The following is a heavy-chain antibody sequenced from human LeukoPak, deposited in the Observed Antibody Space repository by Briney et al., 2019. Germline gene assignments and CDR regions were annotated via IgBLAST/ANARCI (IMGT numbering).Heavy chain of an antibody. CDR2: INAGNGNT. CDR1: GYTFTSYA. CDR3: ARGEYSMVRGAPD. J-gene: IGHJ4*02. Sequence: ASVKVSCKASGYTFTSYAMHWVRQAPGQRLEWMGWINAGNGNTKYSQKFQGRVTITTDESTTTAYMELSSLRYEDTAVYYCARGEYSMVRGAPDWGQGTLVTVSS. V-gene: IGHV1-3*01. D-gene: IGHD3-10*01.